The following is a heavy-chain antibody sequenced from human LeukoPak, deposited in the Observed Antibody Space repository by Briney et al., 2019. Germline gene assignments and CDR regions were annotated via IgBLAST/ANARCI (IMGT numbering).Heavy chain of an antibody. D-gene: IGHD5-18*01. CDR3: ARPVRGYSYGLSHNWFDP. CDR2: IYYSGST. J-gene: IGHJ5*02. Sequence: SETLSLTCTVSGGSISSSSYYWGWIRQPPGKGLEWIGSIYYSGSTYYNPFLKSRVTISVDTSKNQFSLKLSSVTAADTAVYYCARPVRGYSYGLSHNWFDPWGQGTLVTVSS. CDR1: GGSISSSSYY. V-gene: IGHV4-39*01.